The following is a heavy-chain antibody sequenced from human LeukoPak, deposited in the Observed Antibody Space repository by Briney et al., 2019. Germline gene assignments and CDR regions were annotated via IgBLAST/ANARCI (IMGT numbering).Heavy chain of an antibody. CDR2: ISGSGGST. Sequence: GGSLRLSCEASGFTFNSYAMAWVRQAPGKGLEWASAISGSGGSTYYADSVKGRFTISRDNSKNTLYLQMNSLRAEDTAVYYCAKTGTMGYYFDYWGQGTLVTVSS. J-gene: IGHJ4*02. CDR1: GFTFNSYA. V-gene: IGHV3-23*01. D-gene: IGHD3-10*01. CDR3: AKTGTMGYYFDY.